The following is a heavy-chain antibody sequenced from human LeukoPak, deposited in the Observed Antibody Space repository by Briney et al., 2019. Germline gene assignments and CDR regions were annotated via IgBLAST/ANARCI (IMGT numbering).Heavy chain of an antibody. CDR3: AKDWNYDSRGLNYFDY. CDR2: ISPSGSST. Sequence: SGGSLRLSCAASGFSFSSYAMNWVRQAPWKGLEWVSGISPSGSSTNYADSVQGRFTVSRDNSKDMLYLQMNSLRAEDTAMYYCAKDWNYDSRGLNYFDYWGQGALVTVSS. J-gene: IGHJ4*02. CDR1: GFSFSSYA. V-gene: IGHV3-23*01. D-gene: IGHD3-22*01.